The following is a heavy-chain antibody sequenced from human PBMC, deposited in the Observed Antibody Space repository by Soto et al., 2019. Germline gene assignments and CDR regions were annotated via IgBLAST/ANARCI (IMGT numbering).Heavy chain of an antibody. CDR1: GGAIISHC. CDR3: ARIRGVRRSYDY. D-gene: IGHD3-10*01. Sequence: SETLCLRCTVSGGAIISHCGSWILQPSGKGLEWIGRIYTSGSTNYNPSLKSRVTMSVDTSKNQFSLKLSSGTAADSALYYGARIRGVRRSYDYWGQGTLVTVSS. CDR2: IYTSGST. J-gene: IGHJ4*02. V-gene: IGHV4-4*07.